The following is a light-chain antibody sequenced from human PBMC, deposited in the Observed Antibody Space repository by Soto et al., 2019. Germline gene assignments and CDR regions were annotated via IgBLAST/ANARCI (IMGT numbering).Light chain of an antibody. CDR2: EVS. Sequence: QSALTQPASVSGSPGQSIAISCTGTNNDVGAYNYVSWYQRHPGKAPKLVIYEVSNRPSGVSNRFSGSKSGNTASLTISGLQAEDEADYYCSSYTTTRTLLFGGGTKLTVL. J-gene: IGLJ2*01. CDR1: NNDVGAYNY. CDR3: SSYTTTRTLL. V-gene: IGLV2-14*01.